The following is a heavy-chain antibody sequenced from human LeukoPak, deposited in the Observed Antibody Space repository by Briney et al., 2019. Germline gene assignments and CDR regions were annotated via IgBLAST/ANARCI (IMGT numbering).Heavy chain of an antibody. CDR2: INHSGST. Sequence: HPSETLSLTCTVSGGSISSYYWSWIRQPPGKGLEWIGEINHSGSTNYNPSLKSRVTISVDTSKNQFSLKLSSVTAADTAVYYCARQFETKSRVWFDPWGQGTLVTVSS. CDR1: GGSISSYY. CDR3: ARQFETKSRVWFDP. D-gene: IGHD2-8*01. J-gene: IGHJ5*02. V-gene: IGHV4-34*01.